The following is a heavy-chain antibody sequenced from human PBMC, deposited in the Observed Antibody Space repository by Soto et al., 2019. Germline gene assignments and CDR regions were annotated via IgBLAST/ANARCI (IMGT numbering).Heavy chain of an antibody. D-gene: IGHD2-21*02. Sequence: GASVKVSCKASGYTLTVYDMDWVRQAPGQGLEWMGWINPNSGGTNYAQKFQGWVTMTRDTSISTAYMELSRLRSDDTAVYYCAREGLAYCGGDCFTGLVAFDIWGQGTMVTVSS. CDR1: GYTLTVYD. CDR3: AREGLAYCGGDCFTGLVAFDI. J-gene: IGHJ3*02. V-gene: IGHV1-2*04. CDR2: INPNSGGT.